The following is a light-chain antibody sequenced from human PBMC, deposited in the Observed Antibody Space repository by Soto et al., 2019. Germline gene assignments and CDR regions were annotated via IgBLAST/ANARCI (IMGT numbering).Light chain of an antibody. J-gene: IGLJ3*02. CDR3: NSYTSSSTWV. CDR2: EVN. CDR1: SSDVGGYNY. Sequence: QSALTQPASVSGSLGQSITISCTGTSSDVGGYNYVSWYQQHPGKAPKLMICEVNNRPSGVSHRFSGSKSGNTASLTISGLQAEAEADYYCNSYTSSSTWVFGGGTKVTVL. V-gene: IGLV2-14*01.